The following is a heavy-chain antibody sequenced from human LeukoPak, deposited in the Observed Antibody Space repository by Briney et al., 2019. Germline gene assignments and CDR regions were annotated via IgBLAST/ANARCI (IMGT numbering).Heavy chain of an antibody. CDR1: GYTFTSYG. CDR3: ARDAYPNWNPAFDI. CDR2: ISAYNGNT. J-gene: IGHJ3*02. Sequence: GASVKVSCKASGYTFTSYGISWVRQAPGQGLEWMGWISAYNGNTNYAQKLQGRVTMTTDTSTSTAYMELRSLRSDDTAVYYCARDAYPNWNPAFDIWGQGTMVTVSS. D-gene: IGHD1-20*01. V-gene: IGHV1-18*01.